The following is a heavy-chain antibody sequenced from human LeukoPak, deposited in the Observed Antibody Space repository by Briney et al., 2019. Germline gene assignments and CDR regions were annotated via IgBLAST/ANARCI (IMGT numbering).Heavy chain of an antibody. V-gene: IGHV3-30*18. CDR3: AKPAKTDSADY. CDR2: ISYDGSNK. CDR1: GFTFSSYG. J-gene: IGHJ4*02. Sequence: PGGSLRLSCAASGFTFSSYGMHWVRQAPGKGLEWVAVISYDGSNKYYADSVKGRFTISRDNSKNTLYLQMNSLRAEDTAVYYCAKPAKTDSADYWGQGTLVTVSS. D-gene: IGHD1-14*01.